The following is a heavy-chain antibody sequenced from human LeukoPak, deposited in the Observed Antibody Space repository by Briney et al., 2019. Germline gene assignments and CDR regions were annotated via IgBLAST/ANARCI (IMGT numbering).Heavy chain of an antibody. Sequence: TGGSLRLSCAASGFTFSSYGMHWVRQAPGKGLEWVAFIRYDGSNKYYADSVKGRFTISGDNSKNTLYLQMNSLRAEDTAVYYCAKDAYGGNSYYYYYYMDVWGKGTTVTVSS. CDR3: AKDAYGGNSYYYYYYMDV. CDR2: IRYDGSNK. CDR1: GFTFSSYG. J-gene: IGHJ6*03. D-gene: IGHD4-23*01. V-gene: IGHV3-30*02.